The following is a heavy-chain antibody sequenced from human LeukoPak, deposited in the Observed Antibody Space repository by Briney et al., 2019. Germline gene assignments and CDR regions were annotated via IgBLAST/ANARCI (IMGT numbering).Heavy chain of an antibody. V-gene: IGHV3-43*02. CDR2: ISWDGGST. Sequence: PGGTLRLSCAASGFAPYDYAMHSGRQSPGTGVGWVSRISWDGGSTYYADSVKGRFTISRDNSKNSLYLQMNSLRTEDTALYYCAKDKGLGIAVAGTGYWGQGTLVTVSS. CDR1: GFAPYDYA. J-gene: IGHJ4*02. CDR3: AKDKGLGIAVAGTGY. D-gene: IGHD6-19*01.